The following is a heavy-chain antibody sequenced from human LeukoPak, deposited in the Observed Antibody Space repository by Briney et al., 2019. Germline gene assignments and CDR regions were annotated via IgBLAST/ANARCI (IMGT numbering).Heavy chain of an antibody. D-gene: IGHD4-17*01. J-gene: IGHJ6*03. CDR2: TYYRSKWYN. CDR1: GDSVSSNSAA. V-gene: IGHV6-1*01. CDR3: ARITRRKSGDYYYYYMDV. Sequence: SQTLSLTCAISGDSVSSNSAAWNWIRQSPSRGLEWLGRTYYRSKWYNDYAVSVKSRITINPDTSKNQFSLQLNSVTPEDTAVYYCARITRRKSGDYYYYYMDVWGKGTTVTVSS.